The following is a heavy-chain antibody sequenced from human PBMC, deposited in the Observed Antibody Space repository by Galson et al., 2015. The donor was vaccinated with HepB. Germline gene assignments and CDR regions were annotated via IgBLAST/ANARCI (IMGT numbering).Heavy chain of an antibody. D-gene: IGHD1-1*01. CDR3: ARTNTTSRYYYALDV. J-gene: IGHJ6*02. CDR1: GFIFSSYS. Sequence: SLRLSCAASGFIFSSYSMNWVRQAPGKGLEWVSSISESRNYVHYTDSVKGRFTISRDNAKNSLFLQMDSLRAEDTAVYYCARTNTTSRYYYALDVWGQGTTVTVSS. CDR2: ISESRNYV. V-gene: IGHV3-21*03.